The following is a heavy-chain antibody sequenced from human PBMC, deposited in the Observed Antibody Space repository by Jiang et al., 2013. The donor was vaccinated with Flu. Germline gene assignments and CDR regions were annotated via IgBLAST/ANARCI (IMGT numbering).Heavy chain of an antibody. D-gene: IGHD6-13*01. Sequence: LKPSETLSLTCAVYGGSFSGYYWSWIRQPPGKGLEWIGEINHSGSTNYNPSLKSRVTISVDTSKNQFSLKLSSVTAADTAVYYCARDLWGIAANDYWGQGTLVTVSS. J-gene: IGHJ4*02. V-gene: IGHV4-34*01. CDR1: GGSFSGYY. CDR3: ARDLWGIAANDY. CDR2: INHSGST.